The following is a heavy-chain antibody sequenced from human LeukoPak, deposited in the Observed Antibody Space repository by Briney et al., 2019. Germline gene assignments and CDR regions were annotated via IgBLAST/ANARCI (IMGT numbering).Heavy chain of an antibody. CDR1: GGSISSYY. Sequence: SETLSLTCTLSGGSISSYYWSWIRQPPGKGLEWIGYIYYSGSTNYNPSLKSRVTISVDASKNQFSLKLSSVTGADTAVYYCARTTTVRGTYDMDVWGKGTTVTISS. V-gene: IGHV4-59*01. CDR3: ARTTTVRGTYDMDV. CDR2: IYYSGST. D-gene: IGHD3-10*01. J-gene: IGHJ6*03.